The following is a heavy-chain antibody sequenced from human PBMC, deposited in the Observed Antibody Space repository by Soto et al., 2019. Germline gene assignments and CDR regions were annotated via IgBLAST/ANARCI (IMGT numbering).Heavy chain of an antibody. CDR2: IKQDGSEE. CDR1: GFTFSSYW. CDR3: EGEIAARL. J-gene: IGHJ6*04. V-gene: IGHV3-7*01. Sequence: EVQLVESGGGLVQPGGSLRLSCAASGFTFSSYWMSWFRQAPGKGLEWVANIKQDGSEENYVDSVKGRFTISRDNAKNALYLQLNCLRVEDPVVYYCEGEIAARLWGKGTRVTVSS. D-gene: IGHD6-25*01.